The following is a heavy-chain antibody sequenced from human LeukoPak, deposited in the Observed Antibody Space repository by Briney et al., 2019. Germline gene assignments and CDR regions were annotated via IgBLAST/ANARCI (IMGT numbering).Heavy chain of an antibody. J-gene: IGHJ4*02. D-gene: IGHD6-13*01. V-gene: IGHV3-74*01. CDR1: GFTFSSYW. Sequence: GGSLRLSCAASGFTFSSYWMHWVRQAPGKGLVWVSRINSDGSSTSYADSVKGRFTISRDNAKNTLYLQMNSLRAEDTAVYYCATGGSTAASPFDYWGQGTLVTVSS. CDR3: ATGGSTAASPFDY. CDR2: INSDGSST.